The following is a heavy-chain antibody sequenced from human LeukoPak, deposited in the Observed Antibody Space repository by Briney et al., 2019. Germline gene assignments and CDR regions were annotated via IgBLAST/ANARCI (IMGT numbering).Heavy chain of an antibody. CDR1: RGTFSSYA. D-gene: IGHD3-22*01. V-gene: IGHV1-69*06. CDR2: IIPIVGTA. Sequence: ASVKVSCKASRGTFSSYAISWVRQAPGQGLEWMGGIIPIVGTANYAQKFQGRVTITADKSTSTAYMELSSLRSEDTAVYYCASRSNYYDSSGYYYGFDYWGQGTLVTVSS. J-gene: IGHJ4*02. CDR3: ASRSNYYDSSGYYYGFDY.